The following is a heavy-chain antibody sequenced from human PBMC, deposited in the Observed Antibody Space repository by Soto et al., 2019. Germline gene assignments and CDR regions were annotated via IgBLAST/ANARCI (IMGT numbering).Heavy chain of an antibody. CDR1: GGSISSYY. J-gene: IGHJ5*01. Sequence: SETLSLTCTVSGGSISSYYWSWIRQPPGKGLEWIGYIYYSGSTNYNPSLKSRVTISVDTSKNQFSLKLSSVTAADTAVYYCEKFGYDVIEPFDFWGQGTLVTVSS. CDR2: IYYSGST. V-gene: IGHV4-59*01. D-gene: IGHD3-3*01. CDR3: EKFGYDVIEPFDF.